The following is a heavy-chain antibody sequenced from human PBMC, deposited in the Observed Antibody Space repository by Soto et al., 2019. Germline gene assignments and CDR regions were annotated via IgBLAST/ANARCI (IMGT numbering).Heavy chain of an antibody. CDR1: GYTFTSYV. Sequence: QVQLVQSGAEVKKPGASVKVSCRASGYTFTSYVISWVRQAPGQGLEWMGWISAYNGNTNFAQKLQGRVTMTTDTSTSIAYRELRSLRSDDTAVYYCARVVATVAGPYGMDVWGQGTTVTVSS. V-gene: IGHV1-18*01. CDR3: ARVVATVAGPYGMDV. D-gene: IGHD6-19*01. CDR2: ISAYNGNT. J-gene: IGHJ6*02.